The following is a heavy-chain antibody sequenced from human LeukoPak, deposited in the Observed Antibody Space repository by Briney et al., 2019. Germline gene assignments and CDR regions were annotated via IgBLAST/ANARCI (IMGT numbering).Heavy chain of an antibody. V-gene: IGHV3-30*03. CDR2: ISYDGSNK. Sequence: GGSLRLSCAASGFTFSSYGMHWVRQAPGKGLEWVAVISYDGSNKYYADSVKGRFAISRDNSKNTLYLQMNSLRAEDTAVYYCARDRGTSSSAGYFVDSWGQGTLVTVSS. J-gene: IGHJ4*02. CDR1: GFTFSSYG. D-gene: IGHD6-6*01. CDR3: ARDRGTSSSAGYFVDS.